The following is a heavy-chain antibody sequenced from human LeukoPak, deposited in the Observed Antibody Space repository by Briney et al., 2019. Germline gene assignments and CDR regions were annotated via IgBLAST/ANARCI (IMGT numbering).Heavy chain of an antibody. D-gene: IGHD5-18*01. Sequence: SVKVSCKASGGTFSSYGIIWVRPAPGQGLEGMGEIIPIFGTANYAQKFQGSVTITADESTSTAYMELSSLRSEDTAVYYCARGGYSHGLNSDYWGQGTLVTVSS. CDR3: ARGGYSHGLNSDY. CDR1: GGTFSSYG. V-gene: IGHV1-69*13. J-gene: IGHJ4*02. CDR2: IIPIFGTA.